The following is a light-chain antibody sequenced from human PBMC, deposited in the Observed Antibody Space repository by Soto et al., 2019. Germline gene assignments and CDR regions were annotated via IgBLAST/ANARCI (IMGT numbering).Light chain of an antibody. J-gene: IGKJ5*01. V-gene: IGKV3D-15*01. CDR2: GAS. CDR1: QSISSN. Sequence: EIVLTQSPATLSVSPGERATLSCRASQSISSNLAGYQQKPGQAPRLLIYGASTRATGIPARFIGSGSGTEFSLTISSLQSEDFAVYYCQQYNNWPSSFGQGTRLENK. CDR3: QQYNNWPSS.